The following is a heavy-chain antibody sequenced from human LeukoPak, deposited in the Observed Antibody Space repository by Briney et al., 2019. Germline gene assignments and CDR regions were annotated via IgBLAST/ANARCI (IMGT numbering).Heavy chain of an antibody. CDR1: GGTFSSYA. D-gene: IGHD2/OR15-2a*01. CDR3: ALQRISFLNYFDP. Sequence: GASVKVSCKASGGTFSSYAISWVRQAPGQGLEWMGGIIPIFGTANYAQKFQGRVTITADKSTSTAYMELSSLRSEDTAVYYCALQRISFLNYFDPWGQGTLVTVSS. V-gene: IGHV1-69*06. CDR2: IIPIFGTA. J-gene: IGHJ5*02.